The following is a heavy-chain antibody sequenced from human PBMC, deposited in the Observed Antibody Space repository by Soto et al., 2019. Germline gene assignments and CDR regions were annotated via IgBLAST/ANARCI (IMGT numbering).Heavy chain of an antibody. D-gene: IGHD3-22*01. Sequence: SVKVSCKASGGTFSSYAISWVRQAPGQGLEWMGGIIPIFGTANYAQKFQGRVTITADESTSTAYMELSSLRSEDMAVYYCARDYDSSGYYSSGGWRFDPWGQGTLVTVSS. CDR1: GGTFSSYA. J-gene: IGHJ5*02. V-gene: IGHV1-69*13. CDR3: ARDYDSSGYYSSGGWRFDP. CDR2: IIPIFGTA.